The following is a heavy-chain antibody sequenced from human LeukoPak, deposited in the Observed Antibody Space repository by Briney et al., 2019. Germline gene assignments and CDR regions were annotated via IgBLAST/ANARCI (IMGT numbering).Heavy chain of an antibody. D-gene: IGHD5-12*01. J-gene: IGHJ4*02. CDR3: ARLTPRSYSGYDY. CDR1: GGSISSSNW. V-gene: IGHV4-59*08. CDR2: IYYSGST. Sequence: SGTLSLTFAVSGGSISSSNWWSWIRQPPGKGLEWIGYIYYSGSTNYNPSLKSRVTISVDTSKNQFSLKLSSVTAADTAVYYCARLTPRSYSGYDYWGQGTLVTVSS.